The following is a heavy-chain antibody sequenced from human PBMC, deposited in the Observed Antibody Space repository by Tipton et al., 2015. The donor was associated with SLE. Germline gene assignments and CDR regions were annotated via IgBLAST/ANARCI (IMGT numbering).Heavy chain of an antibody. V-gene: IGHV3-64*04. CDR3: AKINYNSDGFDI. CDR1: GFTFSSYA. Sequence: SLRLSCSASGFTFSSYAMHWVRQAPGKGLEYVSAISSNGGSTYYADSVKGRFTISRDNSQNTLYLQMNSLRAEDTAVYYCAKINYNSDGFDIWGQGTMVTVSS. D-gene: IGHD1-1*01. CDR2: ISSNGGST. J-gene: IGHJ3*02.